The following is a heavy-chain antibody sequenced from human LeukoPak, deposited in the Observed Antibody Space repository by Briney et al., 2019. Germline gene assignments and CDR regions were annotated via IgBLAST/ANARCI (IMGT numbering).Heavy chain of an antibody. CDR1: GFTFSSYA. CDR2: ISGSGDNT. Sequence: GGSLRLSCAASGFTFSSYAMNWVRQAPGKGLEWISSISGSGDNTYYADSVKGRFTISRDNSKNTLYLQMNSLRVEDTALYYCARRAPSHDFDDWGQGTLVTVSS. V-gene: IGHV3-23*01. J-gene: IGHJ4*02. CDR3: ARRAPSHDFDD.